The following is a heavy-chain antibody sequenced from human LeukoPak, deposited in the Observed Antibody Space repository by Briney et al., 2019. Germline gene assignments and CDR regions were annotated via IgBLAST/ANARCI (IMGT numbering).Heavy chain of an antibody. CDR2: ISSSSSYI. Sequence: GGSLRLSCAASGFNVRSYSMNWVRQAPGKGLEWVSSISSSSSYIYYADSVKGRFTISRDNAKNSLYLQMNSLRAEDTAVYYCARARETNYDFWSGSAFDLWGQGTMVTVSS. J-gene: IGHJ3*01. V-gene: IGHV3-21*01. CDR1: GFNVRSYS. CDR3: ARARETNYDFWSGSAFDL. D-gene: IGHD3-3*01.